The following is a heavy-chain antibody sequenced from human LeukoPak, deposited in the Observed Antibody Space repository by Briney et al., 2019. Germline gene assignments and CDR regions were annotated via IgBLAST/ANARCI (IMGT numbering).Heavy chain of an antibody. CDR1: GFTFSNYF. V-gene: IGHV3-30*18. J-gene: IGHJ4*02. D-gene: IGHD3-10*01. CDR3: AKDRGSPGGFDY. Sequence: PGGSLRLSCAASGFTFSNYFMSWVRQAPGKGLEWVAVISYNGSNKYYADSVKGRFTISRDNSKNTLYLQMNSLRAEDTAVYYCAKDRGSPGGFDYWGQGTLVTVSS. CDR2: ISYNGSNK.